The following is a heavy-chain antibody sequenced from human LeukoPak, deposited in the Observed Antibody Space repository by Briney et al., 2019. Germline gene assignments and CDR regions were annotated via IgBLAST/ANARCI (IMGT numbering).Heavy chain of an antibody. CDR1: GFTFSSYG. J-gene: IGHJ3*02. V-gene: IGHV3-30*18. D-gene: IGHD1-26*01. Sequence: PGGSLRLSCAASGFTFSSYGMHWVRQAPGKGLEWVAVISYDGSNINYAESVKGRFTISRDNSKNTLYLQMNSLRAEDTAVYYCAKDCEEAESLPDAFDIWGQGTMVTVPS. CDR2: ISYDGSNI. CDR3: AKDCEEAESLPDAFDI.